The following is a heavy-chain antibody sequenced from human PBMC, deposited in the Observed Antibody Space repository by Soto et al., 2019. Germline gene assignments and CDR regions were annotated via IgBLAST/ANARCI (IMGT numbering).Heavy chain of an antibody. J-gene: IGHJ6*02. CDR2: IGTAGDT. V-gene: IGHV3-13*01. CDR3: ARSPPNYITGTSSGPGGMDV. CDR1: GFTFSSYD. D-gene: IGHD1-7*01. Sequence: QPGGSLRLSCAASGFTFSSYDMHWVRQATGKGLEWVSAIGTAGDTYYPGSVKGRFTISRENAKNSLYLQMNSLRAGDTAVYYCARSPPNYITGTSSGPGGMDVWGQGTTVTVSS.